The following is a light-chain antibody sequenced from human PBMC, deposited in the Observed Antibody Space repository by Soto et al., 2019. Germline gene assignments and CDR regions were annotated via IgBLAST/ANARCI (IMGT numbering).Light chain of an antibody. CDR1: QSVNSK. Sequence: EMVLEQPPATLVFFPGGRTSLSCRASQSVNSKLAWYQQKPGQAPRLLIYDASNRATGIPARFSGSGSGTDFTLTISSLEPEDFAVYYCQQRSNWPRITFGQGTRLEIK. J-gene: IGKJ5*01. CDR2: DAS. CDR3: QQRSNWPRIT. V-gene: IGKV3-11*01.